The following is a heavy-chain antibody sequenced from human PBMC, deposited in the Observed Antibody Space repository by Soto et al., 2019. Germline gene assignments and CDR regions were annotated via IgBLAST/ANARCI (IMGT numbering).Heavy chain of an antibody. CDR1: GYTFTSYA. V-gene: IGHV1-3*01. CDR2: INAGNGNT. J-gene: IGHJ5*02. CDR3: ARADSSSGGFDP. D-gene: IGHD6-13*01. Sequence: ASVKVSCKASGYTFTSYAMHWVRQAPGQRLEWMGWINAGNGNTKYSQKFQGRVTITRDTSASTAYMELSSLRSEDTAVYYCARADSSSGGFDPWGQGTLVTVSS.